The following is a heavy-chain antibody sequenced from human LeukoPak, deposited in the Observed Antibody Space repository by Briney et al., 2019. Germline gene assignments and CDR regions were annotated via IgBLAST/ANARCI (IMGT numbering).Heavy chain of an antibody. V-gene: IGHV3-9*03. CDR3: ARATSGRRYYDAGNDAFDI. CDR2: ISWNSGSI. J-gene: IGHJ3*02. CDR1: GFTFDDYA. Sequence: GGSLRLSCAASGFTFDDYAMHWVRQAPGKGLEWVSGISWNSGSIGYADSVKGRFTISRDNAKNSLYLQMNSLRAEDMALYYCARATSGRRYYDAGNDAFDIWGQGTMVTVSS. D-gene: IGHD3-16*01.